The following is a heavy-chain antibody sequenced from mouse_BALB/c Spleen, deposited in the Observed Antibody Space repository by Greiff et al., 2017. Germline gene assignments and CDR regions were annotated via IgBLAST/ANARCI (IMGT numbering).Heavy chain of an antibody. CDR1: GFTFSDYG. V-gene: IGHV5-15*02. D-gene: IGHD2-4*01. CDR3: ARDGKDYDGKSYAMDY. J-gene: IGHJ4*01. Sequence: VQVVESGGGLVQPGGSRKLSCAASGFTFSDYGMAWVRQAPGKGTEWVAFISNLAYSIYYADTVTGRFTISRENAKNTLYLEMSSLRSEDTAMYYCARDGKDYDGKSYAMDYWGQGTSVTVSS. CDR2: ISNLAYSI.